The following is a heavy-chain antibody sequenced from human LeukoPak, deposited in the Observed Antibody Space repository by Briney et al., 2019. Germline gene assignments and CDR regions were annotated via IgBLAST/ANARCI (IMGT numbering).Heavy chain of an antibody. CDR3: ARGGAGVRQGRFDY. CDR2: IDGSNNYI. D-gene: IGHD4-23*01. Sequence: GGSLRLSCAASGFIFSPYNINWVRQAPGKGLEWVASIDGSNNYIYYADSVKGRFTISRDNAKNSLYLQMNSLRAEDTAVYYCARGGAGVRQGRFDYWGQGTLVTVSS. J-gene: IGHJ4*02. V-gene: IGHV3-21*01. CDR1: GFIFSPYN.